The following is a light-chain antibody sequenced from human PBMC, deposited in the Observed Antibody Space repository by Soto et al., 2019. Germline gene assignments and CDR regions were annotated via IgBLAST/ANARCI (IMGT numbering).Light chain of an antibody. J-gene: IGLJ2*01. CDR2: DVS. V-gene: IGLV2-11*01. CDR3: CSYAGSYTLV. CDR1: SSDVGGYNY. Sequence: QSALTQPRSVSGSPGQSVTISCTGTSSDVGGYNYFSWYQQHQGKAPELLIYDVSKRPAGVPDRFSGSKSGNAASLTISGLQAEDEAAYYCCSYAGSYTLVFGGGTKVTVL.